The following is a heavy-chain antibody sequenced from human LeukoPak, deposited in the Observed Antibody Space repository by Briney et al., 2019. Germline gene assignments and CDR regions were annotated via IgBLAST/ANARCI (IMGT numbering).Heavy chain of an antibody. CDR3: ARDGVAAAVDY. V-gene: IGHV4-34*01. J-gene: IGHJ4*02. CDR2: INHSGST. CDR1: GGSFSGYY. D-gene: IGHD6-13*01. Sequence: SETLSLTCAVYGGSFSGYYWSWIRQPPGKGLEWIGEINHSGSTNYNPSLKSRVTISVDTSKNQFSLKLSSVTAADTAVYYCARDGVAAAVDYWGQETLVTVSS.